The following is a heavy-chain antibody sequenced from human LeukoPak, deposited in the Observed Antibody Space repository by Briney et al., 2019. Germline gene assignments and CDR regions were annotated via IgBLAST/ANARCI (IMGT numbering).Heavy chain of an antibody. CDR3: AKGRTNDY. V-gene: IGHV3-23*01. D-gene: IGHD1/OR15-1a*01. J-gene: IGHJ4*02. CDR2: ISDTGGNT. CDR1: GFTFSTYA. Sequence: AGSLRLSCAASGFTFSTYAMSWVRQTPERGLEWVSAISDTGGNTFYADSVKGRFTISRDNSKNTLYLQMNSLRAEDTAIYYCAKGRTNDYWGQGTLVTVSS.